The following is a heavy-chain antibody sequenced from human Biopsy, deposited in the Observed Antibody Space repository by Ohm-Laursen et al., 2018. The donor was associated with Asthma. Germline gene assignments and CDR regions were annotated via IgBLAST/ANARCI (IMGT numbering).Heavy chain of an antibody. CDR2: MYHSGSP. CDR1: GASISGGVYY. Sequence: TLSLTCTVSGASISGGVYYWGWIRQPPGKGMEWIGSMYHSGSPYYHPSLKSRAPISVDTSKNQLSLKMSSVTAADTAVYFCVRHQYSSSWSTFDYWGQGALVTVSS. CDR3: VRHQYSSSWSTFDY. V-gene: IGHV4-39*01. D-gene: IGHD3-22*01. J-gene: IGHJ4*02.